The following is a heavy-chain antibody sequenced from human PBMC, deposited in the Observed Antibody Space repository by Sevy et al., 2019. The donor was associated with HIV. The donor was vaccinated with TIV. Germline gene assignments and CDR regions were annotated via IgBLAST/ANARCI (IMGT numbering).Heavy chain of an antibody. D-gene: IGHD6-6*01. J-gene: IGHJ4*02. Sequence: GESLKISCTASGFRFSDYGMHWVRQAPGKGLEWVTLIRYDGSNKYYADSVKGRFTISRDNSKNTLYLQMNSLRAEDTAVYYCAKDYARRYSSSSGDFDYWGQGTLVTVSS. V-gene: IGHV3-30*02. CDR2: IRYDGSNK. CDR3: AKDYARRYSSSSGDFDY. CDR1: GFRFSDYG.